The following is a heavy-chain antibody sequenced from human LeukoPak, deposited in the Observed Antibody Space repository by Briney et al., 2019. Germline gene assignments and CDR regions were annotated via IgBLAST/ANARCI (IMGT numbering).Heavy chain of an antibody. CDR1: GGSFSGYY. V-gene: IGHV4-34*01. Sequence: SETLSLTCAVYGGSFSGYYWSWIRQPPGKGLEWIGEINHSGSTNYNPSLKSRVTISVDTSKNQFSLKLSSVTAADTAVYYCARRGIAAAGFDYWGQGTLVTVSS. CDR3: ARRGIAAAGFDY. D-gene: IGHD6-13*01. CDR2: INHSGST. J-gene: IGHJ4*02.